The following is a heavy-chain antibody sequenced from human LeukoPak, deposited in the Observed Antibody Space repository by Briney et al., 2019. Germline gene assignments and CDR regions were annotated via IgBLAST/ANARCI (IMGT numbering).Heavy chain of an antibody. J-gene: IGHJ4*02. CDR1: GYTFTSYD. CDR2: MNTNSGNT. V-gene: IGHV1-8*01. CDR3: ARFPNYDFWSGYYSVDY. D-gene: IGHD3-3*01. Sequence: ASVKVSCKASGYTFTSYDINWVREATGQGLEWMGWMNTNSGNTGYAQKFQGRVTMTRNTSISTAYMELSSLRSEDTAVYYCARFPNYDFWSGYYSVDYWGQGTLVTVSS.